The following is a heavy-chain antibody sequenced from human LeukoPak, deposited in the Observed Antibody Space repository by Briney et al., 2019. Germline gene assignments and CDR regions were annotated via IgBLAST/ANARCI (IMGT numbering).Heavy chain of an antibody. CDR2: ISGSGGST. V-gene: IGHV3-23*01. CDR1: GFTFSGYA. D-gene: IGHD3-10*01. CDR3: AKRSPITMVRGVIP. J-gene: IGHJ5*02. Sequence: GGSLRLSCAASGFTFSGYAMSWVRQAPGKGLERVSAISGSGGSTYYADSVKGRFTISRDNSKNTLYLQMNSLRAEDTAVYYCAKRSPITMVRGVIPWGQGTLVTVSS.